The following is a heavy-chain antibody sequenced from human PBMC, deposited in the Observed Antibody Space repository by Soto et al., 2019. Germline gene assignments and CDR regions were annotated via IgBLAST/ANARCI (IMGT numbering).Heavy chain of an antibody. CDR1: GFTFSSYE. CDR3: AREAAAGTDWFDP. J-gene: IGHJ5*02. D-gene: IGHD6-13*01. CDR2: ISSSGNTV. Sequence: GGSLRLSCAASGFTFSSYEMNWVRQAPGKGLEWISYISSSGNTVYYADSVKGRFTISRDNAKNSLYLQMNSLRAEDTAVYFCAREAAAGTDWFDPWGQGTLVTVYS. V-gene: IGHV3-48*03.